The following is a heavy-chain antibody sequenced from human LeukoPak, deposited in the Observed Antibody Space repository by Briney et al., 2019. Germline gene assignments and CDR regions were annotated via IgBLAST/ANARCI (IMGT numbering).Heavy chain of an antibody. CDR2: VWYDGSHQ. CDR1: GFPFSGSG. CDR3: AKDKDTPATARPQRGYFES. Sequence: AGGSLRLSCAASGFPFSGSGMHWVRQAPGKGLEWVAVVWYDGSHQYYADSAKGRFTISRDNSKNTVDLQMNSLRVEDTAVYFCAKDKDTPATARPQRGYFESWGQGTLVTVSS. V-gene: IGHV3-33*06. D-gene: IGHD2-21*02. J-gene: IGHJ4*02.